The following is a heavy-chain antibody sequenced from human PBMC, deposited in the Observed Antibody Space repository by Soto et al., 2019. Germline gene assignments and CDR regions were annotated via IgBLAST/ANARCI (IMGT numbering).Heavy chain of an antibody. J-gene: IGHJ4*02. CDR1: GGSLSNYY. V-gene: IGHV4-59*08. Sequence: QVQLQESGPGLVKPSETLSLTGTVSGGSLSNYYWNWIRQPPGKGLEWIGFIYYRGITNYNPSLKSRVTISVDTSKNQFSLRLGSVTAADTAVYYCARREGGFGRFDYWGQGTLVTVSS. CDR2: IYYRGIT. CDR3: ARREGGFGRFDY. D-gene: IGHD3-10*01.